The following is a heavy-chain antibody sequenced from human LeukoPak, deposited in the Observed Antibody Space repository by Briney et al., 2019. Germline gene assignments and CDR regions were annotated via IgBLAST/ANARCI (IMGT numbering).Heavy chain of an antibody. J-gene: IGHJ4*02. CDR3: ARDLGSSGWYGGFDY. D-gene: IGHD6-19*01. CDR1: GGTFSSYA. V-gene: IGHV1-69*04. Sequence: SVKVSCKASGGTFSSYAISWVRQAPGQGLEWMGRIIPILGIANYAQKFQGRVTITADKSTSTAYMELSSLRSEDTAVYYCARDLGSSGWYGGFDYWGQGTLVTVSS. CDR2: IIPILGIA.